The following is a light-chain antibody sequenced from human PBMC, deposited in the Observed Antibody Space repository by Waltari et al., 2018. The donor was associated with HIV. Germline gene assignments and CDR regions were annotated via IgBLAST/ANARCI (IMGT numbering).Light chain of an antibody. V-gene: IGKV1-39*01. J-gene: IGKJ5*01. CDR3: QQSFSAAIT. Sequence: DIQMTQSPSSLSASVGDTVTITCRASQNINNYLNWYQQRPGKPPNLLISGASSLQTGVPSRFSARTSGANFTLTITRLQPEDFASYYCQQSFSAAITLGQGTRL. CDR1: QNINNY. CDR2: GAS.